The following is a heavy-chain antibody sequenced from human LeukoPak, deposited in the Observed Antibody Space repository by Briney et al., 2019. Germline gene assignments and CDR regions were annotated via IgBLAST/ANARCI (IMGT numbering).Heavy chain of an antibody. CDR3: ARGGRYQLLYFDP. D-gene: IGHD2-2*02. Sequence: ASVKVSCKASGGTFSSYAISWVRQAPGQGLEWMGWINPNSGGTNYAQKFQGRVTMTRDTSISTAYMELSRLRSDDTAVYYCARGGRYQLLYFDPWGQGTLVTVSS. CDR2: INPNSGGT. V-gene: IGHV1-2*02. CDR1: GGTFSSYA. J-gene: IGHJ5*02.